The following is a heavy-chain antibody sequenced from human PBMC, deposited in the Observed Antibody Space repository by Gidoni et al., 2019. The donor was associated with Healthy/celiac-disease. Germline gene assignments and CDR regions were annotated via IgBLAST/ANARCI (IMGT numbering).Heavy chain of an antibody. J-gene: IGHJ4*02. CDR3: ARADVDTAMGFDY. CDR1: GGSFSGYY. CDR2: INHSGST. D-gene: IGHD5-18*01. Sequence: QVQLQQWGAGLLKPSETLSLTCAVYGGSFSGYYWSWIRQPPGKGLEWIGEINHSGSTNYNPSLKSRVTISVDTSKNQFSLKLSSVTAADTAVYYCARADVDTAMGFDYWGQGTLVTVSS. V-gene: IGHV4-34*01.